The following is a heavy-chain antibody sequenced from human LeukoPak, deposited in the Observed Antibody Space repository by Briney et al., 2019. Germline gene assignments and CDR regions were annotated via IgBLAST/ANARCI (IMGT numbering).Heavy chain of an antibody. D-gene: IGHD3-10*01. CDR1: GFTFDDYA. CDR3: AKGAAMVRGVSSIFDY. CDR2: ISWNSGSI. J-gene: IGHJ4*02. V-gene: IGHV3-9*01. Sequence: PGRSLRLSCAASGFTFDDYAMHWVRQAPGKGLEWVSGISWNSGSIGYADSVKGRFTISRDNAKNSLYLQMNSLRAEDTALYYCAKGAAMVRGVSSIFDYWGQGTLVTVSS.